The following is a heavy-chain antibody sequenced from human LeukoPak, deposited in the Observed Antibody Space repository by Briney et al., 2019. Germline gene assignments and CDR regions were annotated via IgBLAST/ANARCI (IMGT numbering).Heavy chain of an antibody. J-gene: IGHJ4*02. D-gene: IGHD1-26*01. CDR3: VRGGGSFDS. Sequence: GGSLRLSCAASGFTFSSYGMHWVRQAPGKGLEWVAVISYDGSNKYYADSVKGRFTISRDNSKNTLYLQMNSLRAEDTAVYYCVRGGGSFDSWGQGTLVTVSS. CDR1: GFTFSSYG. CDR2: ISYDGSNK. V-gene: IGHV3-30*03.